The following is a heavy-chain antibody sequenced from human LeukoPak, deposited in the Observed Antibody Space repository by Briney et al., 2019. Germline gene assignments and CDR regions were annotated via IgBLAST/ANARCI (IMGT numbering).Heavy chain of an antibody. CDR3: ARSYGSGTNDAFDI. D-gene: IGHD3-10*01. CDR2: IGIAGNT. Sequence: GGSLRLSCAASGFTFSSYDMHWVRQATGKGLEWVSAIGIAGNTFYAGSVKGRFTISRENAKNSLYLQMNSLRAGDTAVYYCARSYGSGTNDAFDIWGQGTMVTVPS. V-gene: IGHV3-13*01. CDR1: GFTFSSYD. J-gene: IGHJ3*02.